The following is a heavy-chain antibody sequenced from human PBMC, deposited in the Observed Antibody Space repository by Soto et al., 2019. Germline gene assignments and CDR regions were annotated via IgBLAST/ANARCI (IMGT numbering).Heavy chain of an antibody. V-gene: IGHV3-23*01. Sequence: GGSLRLSCAASGFNFANFGMSWVRQAPGKGLQWVASITHNNGATYYADSVKGRFSVSRDNSRNVMYLQMKGLGVDDTAVYFCARNPRSDIFGVQNIVENWFDPWGQGSLVTVSS. J-gene: IGHJ5*02. CDR3: ARNPRSDIFGVQNIVENWFDP. CDR1: GFNFANFG. D-gene: IGHD3-3*02. CDR2: ITHNNGAT.